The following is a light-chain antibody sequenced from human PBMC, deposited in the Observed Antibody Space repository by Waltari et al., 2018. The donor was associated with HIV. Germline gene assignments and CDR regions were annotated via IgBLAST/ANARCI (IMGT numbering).Light chain of an antibody. J-gene: IGKJ2*01. CDR3: QQYGSSPYN. CDR1: ESVTRRY. Sequence: SPDTLSLPPGERATLSCRASESVTRRYLAWYQQKPGQAPRLLIYGTSSRATGIPDRFTGSGSGTDFTLTISRLEPEDFAVYYCQQYGSSPYNFGQGTKLEIK. CDR2: GTS. V-gene: IGKV3-20*01.